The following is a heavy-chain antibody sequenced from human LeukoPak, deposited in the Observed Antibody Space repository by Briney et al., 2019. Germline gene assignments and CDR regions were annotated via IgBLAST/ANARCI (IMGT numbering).Heavy chain of an antibody. CDR3: ARFNDGRSYRYFDY. J-gene: IGHJ4*01. D-gene: IGHD1-26*01. V-gene: IGHV4-59*01. Sequence: SETLSLTCTVSGDYMRPYYWSWIRQPPGKGLEWIGYIYYSGNTNYNPSLENRVTISMDTSTNQVSLKLRSVTAADTAVYYCARFNDGRSYRYFDYWGQGTLVSVST. CDR2: IYYSGNT. CDR1: GDYMRPYY.